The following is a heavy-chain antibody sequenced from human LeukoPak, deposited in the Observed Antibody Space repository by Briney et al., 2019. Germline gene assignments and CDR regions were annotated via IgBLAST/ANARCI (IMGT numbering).Heavy chain of an antibody. J-gene: IGHJ4*02. CDR3: ARGVLRYFDWLSNRRTDAYYFDY. D-gene: IGHD3-9*01. Sequence: ASVKVPCKASGYTFTSYDINWVRQATGQGLEWMGWMNPNSGNTGYAQKFQGRVTMTRNTSISTAYMELSSLRSEDTAVYYCARGVLRYFDWLSNRRTDAYYFDYWGQGTLVTVSS. V-gene: IGHV1-8*01. CDR2: MNPNSGNT. CDR1: GYTFTSYD.